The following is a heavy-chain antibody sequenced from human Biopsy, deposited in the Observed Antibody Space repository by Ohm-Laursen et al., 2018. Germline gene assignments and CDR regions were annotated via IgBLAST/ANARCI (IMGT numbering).Heavy chain of an antibody. Sequence: ASVKVSCKASGYSFTKYYINWVRQAPGQGLEWMGIINPTGGTKSYAGKFQGRVTLTRDTSTGTVYLELNSLIYEDTALYYCARDETGSSVFGPYYYGMDVWGQGTTVTVSS. D-gene: IGHD3-9*01. CDR3: ARDETGSSVFGPYYYGMDV. V-gene: IGHV1-46*01. J-gene: IGHJ6*02. CDR2: INPTGGTK. CDR1: GYSFTKYY.